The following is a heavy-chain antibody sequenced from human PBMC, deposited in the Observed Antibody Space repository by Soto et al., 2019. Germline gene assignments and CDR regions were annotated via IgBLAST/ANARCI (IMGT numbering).Heavy chain of an antibody. CDR2: IWYDGSKK. Sequence: QVQLVESGGGVVQPGTSLRLSCAASGFTFSGHGMHWVRQAPGKGLEWMAVIWYDGSKKYYGDSVKGRFTISRDNSKNTPFLQKNSLRVEDTAVYYCARGRGGDYGGNSGDYDYWGQGTLVTVSS. J-gene: IGHJ4*02. D-gene: IGHD4-17*01. CDR3: ARGRGGDYGGNSGDYDY. V-gene: IGHV3-33*01. CDR1: GFTFSGHG.